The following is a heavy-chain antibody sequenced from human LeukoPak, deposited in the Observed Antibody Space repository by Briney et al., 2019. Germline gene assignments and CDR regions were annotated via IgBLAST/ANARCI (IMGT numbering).Heavy chain of an antibody. CDR2: IYYSGST. CDR1: GGSLSSGGYY. D-gene: IGHD5-24*01. V-gene: IGHV4-31*03. CDR3: ARDSDGYNLRYFDY. Sequence: SETLSLTCTVSGGSLSSGGYYWSWIRQHPGKGLEWIGYIYYSGSTYYNPSLKSRVTISVDTSKNQFSLKLSSVTAADTAVYYCARDSDGYNLRYFDYWGQGTLVTVSS. J-gene: IGHJ4*02.